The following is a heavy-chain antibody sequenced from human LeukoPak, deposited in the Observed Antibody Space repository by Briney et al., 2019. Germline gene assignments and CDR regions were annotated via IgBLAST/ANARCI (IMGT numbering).Heavy chain of an antibody. V-gene: IGHV4-59*01. Sequence: SETLSLTCTVSGASISSYYWSWIRQPPGKGLEWIGYIFYSGITHYNPSLKSRVTMSVDTSKNQFSLKLSSVTAADTAVYFCASGPYPAAGTDHQFDYWGQGTLVTVFS. J-gene: IGHJ4*02. CDR2: IFYSGIT. CDR3: ASGPYPAAGTDHQFDY. D-gene: IGHD6-13*01. CDR1: GASISSYY.